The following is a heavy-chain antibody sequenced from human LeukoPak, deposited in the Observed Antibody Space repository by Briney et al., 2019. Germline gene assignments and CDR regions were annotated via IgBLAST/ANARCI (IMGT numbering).Heavy chain of an antibody. CDR2: ISSSGSTI. CDR3: ARDRRHSRSGYYFTSLYYYYYGMDA. D-gene: IGHD3-3*01. V-gene: IGHV3-48*03. Sequence: GGSLRLSCAASGFTFSSYEMNWVRQAPGKGLEWVSYISSSGSTIYYADSVKGRFTISRDNAKNSLYLQMNSLGAEDTAVYYCARDRRHSRSGYYFTSLYYYYYGMDAWGQGTTVTVSS. CDR1: GFTFSSYE. J-gene: IGHJ6*02.